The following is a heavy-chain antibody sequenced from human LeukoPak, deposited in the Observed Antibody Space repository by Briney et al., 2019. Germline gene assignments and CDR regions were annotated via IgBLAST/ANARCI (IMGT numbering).Heavy chain of an antibody. J-gene: IGHJ6*02. V-gene: IGHV1-2*02. CDR3: ARDSPVWSGSYYYYYGMDV. CDR1: GYTFTGYY. D-gene: IGHD3-3*01. CDR2: INPNSGGT. Sequence: ASVKVSCKASGYTFTGYYMQWARQAPGQGLEWMGWINPNSGGTNYAQKFQGRVTMTRDTSISTAYMELSRLSSDDTAVYYCARDSPVWSGSYYYYYGMDVWGQGTTVTVSS.